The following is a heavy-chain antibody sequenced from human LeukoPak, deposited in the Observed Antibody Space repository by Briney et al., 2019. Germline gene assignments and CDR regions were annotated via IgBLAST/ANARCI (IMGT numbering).Heavy chain of an antibody. Sequence: GGSLRLSCAASGFTFSSYSMNWVRQAPGKGLEWVSSISRSSTYIYLVDSVKGRFTISRDNAKNSLYLQMNSLRAEDTAVYYCARDTHPYDERKGGWFDPWGQGTLVTVSS. D-gene: IGHD3-3*01. CDR3: ARDTHPYDERKGGWFDP. CDR1: GFTFSSYS. J-gene: IGHJ5*02. CDR2: ISRSSTYI. V-gene: IGHV3-21*04.